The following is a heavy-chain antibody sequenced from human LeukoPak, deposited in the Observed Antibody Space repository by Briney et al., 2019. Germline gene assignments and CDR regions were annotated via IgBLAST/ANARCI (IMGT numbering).Heavy chain of an antibody. CDR1: GFTFSSYG. CDR2: IWYDGSNK. Sequence: PGRSLRLSCAASGFTFSSYGMHWVRQAPGKGLEWVAVIWYDGSNKYYADSVKGRFTISRDNSKNTLYLQMNSLRAEDTAVYYCARDQTNDYLGNWFDPWGQGTLVTVSS. J-gene: IGHJ5*02. D-gene: IGHD7-27*01. CDR3: ARDQTNDYLGNWFDP. V-gene: IGHV3-33*01.